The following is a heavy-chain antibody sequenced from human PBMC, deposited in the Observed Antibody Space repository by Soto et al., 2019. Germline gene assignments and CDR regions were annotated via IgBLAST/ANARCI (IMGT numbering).Heavy chain of an antibody. J-gene: IGHJ3*02. CDR1: GGSISSSSYY. CDR2: IYYSGST. V-gene: IGHV4-39*01. D-gene: IGHD2-15*01. Sequence: QLQLQESGPGLVKPSETLSLTCTVSGGSISSSSYYWGWIRQPPGKGLEWIVSIYYSGSTYYNPSLKSRVTIAVDTSKKQFSLKLSSVTASDTALYYCARPVAVAATPDDAFDIWGQGTMVTVSS. CDR3: ARPVAVAATPDDAFDI.